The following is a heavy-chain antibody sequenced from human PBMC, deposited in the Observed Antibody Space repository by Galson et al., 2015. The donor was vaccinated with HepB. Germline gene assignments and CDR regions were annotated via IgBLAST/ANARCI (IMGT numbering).Heavy chain of an antibody. CDR1: GLTLYRYN. V-gene: IGHV3-21*01. J-gene: IGHJ4*02. D-gene: IGHD5-12*01. CDR3: ARDSHCGGYGCYFDY. CDR2: ISSGSSYI. Sequence: LRLSCAASGLTLYRYNMNWVRQAPGKGLEWVASISSGSSYIYYADSVKGRFTISRDNTKNSVSLHMSSLRAEDTAVYYCARDSHCGGYGCYFDYWGQGTLVTVSS.